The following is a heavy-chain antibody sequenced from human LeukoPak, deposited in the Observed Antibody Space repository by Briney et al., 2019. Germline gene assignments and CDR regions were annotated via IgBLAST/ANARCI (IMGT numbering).Heavy chain of an antibody. CDR1: GYTFTGYY. CDR3: ARVYSSGWYHNPEIDY. J-gene: IGHJ4*02. Sequence: GASVKVSCKASGYTFTGYYMHWVRQAPGQGLEWMGWINPNSGGTNYAQKFQGRVTMTRDTSISTAYMELSRLRSDDTAVYYCARVYSSGWYHNPEIDYWGQGTLVTVSS. CDR2: INPNSGGT. D-gene: IGHD6-19*01. V-gene: IGHV1-2*02.